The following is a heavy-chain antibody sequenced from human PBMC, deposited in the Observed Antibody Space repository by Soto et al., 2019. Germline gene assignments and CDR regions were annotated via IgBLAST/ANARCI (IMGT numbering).Heavy chain of an antibody. V-gene: IGHV4-30-4*01. CDR2: IYYSGST. CDR3: ARGGATVTAVPYFDY. Sequence: TLSLTGTVSGGYIRSGDYYWSWIRQPPGKGLEWIGYIYYSGSTYYNPSLKSRVTISVDTSKNQFSLKLSSVTAADTAVYYCARGGATVTAVPYFDYWGQGTLVTVSS. D-gene: IGHD4-17*01. J-gene: IGHJ4*02. CDR1: GGYIRSGDYY.